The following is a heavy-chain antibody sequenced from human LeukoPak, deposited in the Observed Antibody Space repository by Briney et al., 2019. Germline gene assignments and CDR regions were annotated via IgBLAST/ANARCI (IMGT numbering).Heavy chain of an antibody. CDR3: ARDDAATHDY. Sequence: ASVKVSCKASGYTFTGYYMHWVRQAPGQGLEWMGWINPKSGGTNYAQKFQGRVTVTTDTSISTAYMELSSLRSDDTAVYYCARDDAATHDYWGQGTMVTVSS. D-gene: IGHD6-13*01. V-gene: IGHV1-2*02. CDR1: GYTFTGYY. J-gene: IGHJ4*02. CDR2: INPKSGGT.